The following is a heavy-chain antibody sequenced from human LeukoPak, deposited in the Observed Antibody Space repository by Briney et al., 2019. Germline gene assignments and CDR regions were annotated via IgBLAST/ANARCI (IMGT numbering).Heavy chain of an antibody. Sequence: SETLSLTCAVYGGSFSGYYWSWIRQPPGKGLEWIGEINHSGSTNYNPSLKSRVTISVDTSKDQFSLKLSSVTAADTAVYYCARVPFVVAATVWFDPWGQGTLVTVSS. J-gene: IGHJ5*02. V-gene: IGHV4-34*01. CDR2: INHSGST. CDR3: ARVPFVVAATVWFDP. CDR1: GGSFSGYY. D-gene: IGHD2-15*01.